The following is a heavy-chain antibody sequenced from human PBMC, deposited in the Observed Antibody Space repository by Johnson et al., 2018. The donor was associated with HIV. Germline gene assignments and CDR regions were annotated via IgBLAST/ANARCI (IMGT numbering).Heavy chain of an antibody. V-gene: IGHV3-74*01. Sequence: VQLVESGGGVVQPGRSLRLSCAASGFSFSSYPMHWVRQAPGKGLVWVSRINSDGSSTSYADSVKGRFTISRDNAKNTLYLQMNSLRAEDTAVYYCARSEYDYYDSSGYDAFDIWGQGTMVTVSS. CDR3: ARSEYDYYDSSGYDAFDI. D-gene: IGHD3-22*01. J-gene: IGHJ3*02. CDR2: INSDGSST. CDR1: GFSFSSYP.